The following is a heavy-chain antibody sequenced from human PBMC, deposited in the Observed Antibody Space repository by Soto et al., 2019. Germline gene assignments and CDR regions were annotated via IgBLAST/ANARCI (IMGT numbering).Heavy chain of an antibody. CDR1: GVSIFSYS. V-gene: IGHV4-59*08. CDR2: IYYSGST. D-gene: IGHD5-12*01. CDR3: AGNNGSGYSFDY. J-gene: IGHJ4*02. Sequence: SETLSLTCTVSGVSIFSYSWSWIRQPPGKGLEWIGYIYYSGSTNYNPSLKSRVTISVDTSKNQFSLKLSSVTAADTAVSYCAGNNGSGYSFDYWGQGTLVTVSS.